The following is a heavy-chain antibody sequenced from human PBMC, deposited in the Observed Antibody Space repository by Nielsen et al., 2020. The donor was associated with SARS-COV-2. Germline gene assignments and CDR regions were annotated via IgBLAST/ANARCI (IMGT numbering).Heavy chain of an antibody. D-gene: IGHD1-26*01. CDR2: ISWNSGSI. CDR3: ARALGGSYYYGMDV. CDR1: GFTFDDYA. V-gene: IGHV3-9*01. Sequence: GGSLRLSCAASGFTFDDYAMHWVRQAPGKGLEWVSSISWNSGSIGYADSVKGRFTISRDNAKNSLYLQMNSLRAEDTAVYYCARALGGSYYYGMDVWGQGTTVTVSS. J-gene: IGHJ6*02.